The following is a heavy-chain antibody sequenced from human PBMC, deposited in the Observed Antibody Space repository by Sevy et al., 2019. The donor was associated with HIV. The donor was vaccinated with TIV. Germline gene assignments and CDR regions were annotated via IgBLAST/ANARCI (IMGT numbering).Heavy chain of an antibody. Sequence: GGSLRLSCAVSGFTVSSNYMTWVRQAPGKGLEWVSVIFSGGSTYYADSVKGRFTISTDNSRNTLSLQMNSLRAEDTAVYYCAGGMILEGSWCGMDVWGQGTTVTVSS. J-gene: IGHJ6*02. CDR1: GFTVSSNY. CDR2: IFSGGST. CDR3: AGGMILEGSWCGMDV. D-gene: IGHD3-3*01. V-gene: IGHV3-53*01.